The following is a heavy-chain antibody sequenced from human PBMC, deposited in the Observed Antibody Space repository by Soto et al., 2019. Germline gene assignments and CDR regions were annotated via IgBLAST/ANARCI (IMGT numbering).Heavy chain of an antibody. CDR2: VSHDVDDQ. CDR1: GLTFRGCG. D-gene: IGHD3-9*01. V-gene: IGHV3-30-3*01. CDR3: ARASYFSEKTAYYAKSFKWFDP. Sequence: GGSLRLSCAASGLTFRGCGMNWVRQAPGKGLEWVAFVSHDVDDQYYADSVKGRFTVSRDNSGNTLHLQMDSLRPEDTAFYYCARASYFSEKTAYYAKSFKWFDPWGQGTLVTVSS. J-gene: IGHJ5*02.